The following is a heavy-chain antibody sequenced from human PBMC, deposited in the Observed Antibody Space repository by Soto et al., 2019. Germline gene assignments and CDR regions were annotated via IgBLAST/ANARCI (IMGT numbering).Heavy chain of an antibody. CDR1: GFTFSSYA. CDR2: ISSSSSYI. J-gene: IGHJ6*02. D-gene: IGHD6-6*01. V-gene: IGHV3-21*01. Sequence: VGSLRLSCAASGFTFSSYAMHGVRQAPGKGLEWVSSISSSSSYIYYADSVKGRFTISRDNAKNSLYLQMNNLRAEDTAVYYCARDTRIAARHYYYYGMDVWGQGTTVTVSS. CDR3: ARDTRIAARHYYYYGMDV.